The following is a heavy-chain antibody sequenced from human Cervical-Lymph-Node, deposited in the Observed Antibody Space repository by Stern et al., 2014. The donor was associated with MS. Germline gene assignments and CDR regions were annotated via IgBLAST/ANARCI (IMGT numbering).Heavy chain of an antibody. CDR1: GFSLSTSGLG. D-gene: IGHD4/OR15-4a*01. J-gene: IGHJ4*02. Sequence: QVTLRESGPTLVKPTQTLTLTCTFSGFSLSTSGLGVGWIRQPPGKALEWLALLYWVDAKCYSPSLKSRLTITKDTSKNQVVLTMTNMDPVDTATYYCARTSLTMPWNYWGQGTLVTVSS. V-gene: IGHV2-5*02. CDR3: ARTSLTMPWNY. CDR2: LYWVDAK.